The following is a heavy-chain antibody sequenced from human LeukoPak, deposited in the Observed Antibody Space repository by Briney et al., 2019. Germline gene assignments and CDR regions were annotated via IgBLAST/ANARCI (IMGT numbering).Heavy chain of an antibody. J-gene: IGHJ6*02. CDR2: IYYSGST. V-gene: IGHV4-59*11. D-gene: IGHD3-22*01. CDR1: GGSISSHY. Sequence: SETLSLTCTVSGGSISSHYWSWIRQPPGKGLEWIGYIYYSGSTNYNPSLKSRVTISVDTSKNQFSLKLSSVTAADTAVYYCAREPTYYYDSSGDYYYGMDVWGQGTTVTVSS. CDR3: AREPTYYYDSSGDYYYGMDV.